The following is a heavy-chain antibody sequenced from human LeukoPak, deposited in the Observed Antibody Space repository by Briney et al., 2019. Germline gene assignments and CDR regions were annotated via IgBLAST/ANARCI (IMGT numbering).Heavy chain of an antibody. Sequence: MSSETLSLTCSVSGYSFTSGHYWGWIRQPPGKGLEWIANIYHTGSAHYNPSLKSRVTISVDTSKSQFSLKLSSVTAADTAVYYCARYCTSTTCILRGFDYWGQGTLVTVSS. CDR2: IYHTGSA. D-gene: IGHD2-2*01. CDR1: GYSFTSGHY. CDR3: ARYCTSTTCILRGFDY. J-gene: IGHJ4*02. V-gene: IGHV4-38-2*01.